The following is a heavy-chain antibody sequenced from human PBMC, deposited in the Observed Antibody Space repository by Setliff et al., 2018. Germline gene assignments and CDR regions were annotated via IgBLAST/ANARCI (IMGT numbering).Heavy chain of an antibody. CDR1: GETFTRYS. V-gene: IGHV1-18*01. CDR2: ISPYSGET. Sequence: ASVKVSCKASGETFTRYSIHWVRQAPGQRLEWMGWISPYSGETNNAQKFQDRLSVTADTSTKTTYMELRSLTSDDTAVYFCARSRAPRVVLAADFDFWGQGTLVTVSS. CDR3: ARSRAPRVVLAADFDF. D-gene: IGHD3-16*01. J-gene: IGHJ4*02.